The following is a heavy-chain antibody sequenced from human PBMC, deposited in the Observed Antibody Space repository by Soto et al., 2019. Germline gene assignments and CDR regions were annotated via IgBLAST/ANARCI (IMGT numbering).Heavy chain of an antibody. D-gene: IGHD1-1*01. Sequence: PGGSRRLSGVAPGFNFSSFAMHWVRQCPGKGLGWCSAISAGSITTHSADPVKGRFTFSRDNPKNPLIRQKDSLRAQATAVYYCAKGPTATPSSYLDSWGQGTLVTVSS. J-gene: IGHJ4*02. V-gene: IGHV3-23*01. CDR1: GFNFSSFA. CDR2: ISAGSITT. CDR3: AKGPTATPSSYLDS.